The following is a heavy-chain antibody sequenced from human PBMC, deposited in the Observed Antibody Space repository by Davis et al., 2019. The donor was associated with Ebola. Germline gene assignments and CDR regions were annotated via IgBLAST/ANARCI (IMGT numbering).Heavy chain of an antibody. V-gene: IGHV3-21*01. D-gene: IGHD6-6*01. CDR1: GFTFSSYA. Sequence: GESLKISCAASGFTFSSYAMSWVRQAPGKGLEWVSSISSSSSYIYYADSVKGRFTISRDNAKNSLYLQMNSLRAEDTAVYYCARDLYSSSLPPFYYYYYMDVWGKGTTVTVSS. J-gene: IGHJ6*03. CDR3: ARDLYSSSLPPFYYYYYMDV. CDR2: ISSSSSYI.